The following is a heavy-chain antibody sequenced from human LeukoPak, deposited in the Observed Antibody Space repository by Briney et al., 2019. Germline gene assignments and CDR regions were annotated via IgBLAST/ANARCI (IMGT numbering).Heavy chain of an antibody. V-gene: IGHV5-51*01. Sequence: GESLKISCKGSGYSFSTYWIGWVRQMPGKGLEWMGIIYPGDSDTRYSPSLQGQVTISADKSISTAYLQWSSLQASDTAIYYCARRAATGKHFDYWGQGTLVTVSS. J-gene: IGHJ4*02. CDR1: GYSFSTYW. CDR2: IYPGDSDT. D-gene: IGHD3-10*01. CDR3: ARRAATGKHFDY.